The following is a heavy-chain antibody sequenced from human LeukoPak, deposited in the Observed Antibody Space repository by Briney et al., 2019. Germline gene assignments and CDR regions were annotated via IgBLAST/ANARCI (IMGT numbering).Heavy chain of an antibody. CDR1: GGPISVDY. D-gene: IGHD1-26*01. Sequence: SETLSLTCIVSGGPISVDYWNWIRQAPGKGLEWIGYIYYTGRTKYNPSLASRLTISIDTSKSQFSLRLTSVTAADTAVYYCARLVRFGSYLYYFDYWGQGTLVTVSS. CDR2: IYYTGRT. CDR3: ARLVRFGSYLYYFDY. V-gene: IGHV4-59*01. J-gene: IGHJ4*02.